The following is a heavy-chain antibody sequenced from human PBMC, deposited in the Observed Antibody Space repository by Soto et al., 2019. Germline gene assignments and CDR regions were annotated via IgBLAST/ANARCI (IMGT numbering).Heavy chain of an antibody. Sequence: GGSLRLSCAASGFTFSSYAMSWVRQAPGKGLEWVSAISGSGGSTYYADSVKGRFTISRDNSKNTLYLQMNSLRAEDTAVYYCAKGSDAGRSSSWYLSPFSSVNGGQGTLVTVSS. D-gene: IGHD6-13*01. J-gene: IGHJ4*02. CDR2: ISGSGGST. V-gene: IGHV3-23*01. CDR1: GFTFSSYA. CDR3: AKGSDAGRSSSWYLSPFSSVN.